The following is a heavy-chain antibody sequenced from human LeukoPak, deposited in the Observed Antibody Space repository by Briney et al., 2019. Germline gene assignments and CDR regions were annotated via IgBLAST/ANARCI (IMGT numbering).Heavy chain of an antibody. V-gene: IGHV1-8*01. D-gene: IGHD3-10*01. J-gene: IGHJ4*02. CDR2: MNPNTGNR. CDR3: ARAPLEGSGSALSGDY. Sequence: ASVKVSCKASGYTFSTYEINWVRQATGQGLEWMGWMNPNTGNRGYAQKFQGRITMTRNTSISTAYMELSSLRSDDTAVYYCARAPLEGSGSALSGDYWGQGTLVTDSS. CDR1: GYTFSTYE.